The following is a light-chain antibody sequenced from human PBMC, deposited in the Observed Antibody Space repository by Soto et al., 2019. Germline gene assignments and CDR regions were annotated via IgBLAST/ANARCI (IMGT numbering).Light chain of an antibody. V-gene: IGLV3-21*04. CDR1: NIRSQS. CDR3: QVWDSSSDNAI. Sequence: SYELTQPPSVSVAPGQTARITCGGNNIRSQSVHWYQQKPGQAPVVVMYYNSDRPSGIPERISGAHSGDAATLTISGVEAGDEADYYCQVWDSSSDNAIFGGGTKLTVL. CDR2: YNS. J-gene: IGLJ2*01.